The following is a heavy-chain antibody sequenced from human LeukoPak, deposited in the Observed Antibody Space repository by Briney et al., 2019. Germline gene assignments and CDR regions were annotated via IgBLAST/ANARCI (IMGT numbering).Heavy chain of an antibody. CDR1: GFTFSSYG. J-gene: IGHJ4*02. V-gene: IGHV3-30*03. CDR3: ARGVVAAAGTDYYFDY. Sequence: GGSLRLSCAASGFTFSSYGMHWVRQAPGKGLEWVAVISYDGSNKYYADSVKGRFTISRDNSKNTLYLQMNSLRAEDTAVYYCARGVVAAAGTDYYFDYWGQGTLVTVSS. CDR2: ISYDGSNK. D-gene: IGHD6-13*01.